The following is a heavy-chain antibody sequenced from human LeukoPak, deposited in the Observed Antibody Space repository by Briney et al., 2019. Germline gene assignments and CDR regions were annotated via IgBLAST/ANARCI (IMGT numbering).Heavy chain of an antibody. Sequence: SETLSLTCTVSGGSISSYYWSWIRQPPGKGLEWIGYIYYSGSTNYNPSLKSRVTISVDTSKNQFSLKLSSVTAADTAVYYCARHTRAVAGYYLDYWGQGTLVTVSS. J-gene: IGHJ4*02. CDR2: IYYSGST. D-gene: IGHD6-19*01. CDR3: ARHTRAVAGYYLDY. V-gene: IGHV4-59*08. CDR1: GGSISSYY.